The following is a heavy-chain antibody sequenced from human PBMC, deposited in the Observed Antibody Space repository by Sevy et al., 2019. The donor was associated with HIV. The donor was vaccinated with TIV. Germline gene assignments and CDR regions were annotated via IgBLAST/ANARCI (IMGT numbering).Heavy chain of an antibody. CDR1: GGSISSGNW. CDR2: IYRSGST. D-gene: IGHD3-22*01. J-gene: IGHJ3*02. V-gene: IGHV4-4*02. CDR3: ARGGYYYDSSGYPRGGLAFDI. Sequence: SETLSLTCAVSGGSISSGNWWSWVRQPPGKGLEWIGEIYRSGSTNYNPSLKSRVTISVDKSKNQFSLKLSSVTAADTAVYYCARGGYYYDSSGYPRGGLAFDIWGQGTMVTVSS.